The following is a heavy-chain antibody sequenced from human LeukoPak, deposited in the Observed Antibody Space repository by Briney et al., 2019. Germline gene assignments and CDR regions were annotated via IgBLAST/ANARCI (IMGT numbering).Heavy chain of an antibody. CDR1: GFSFSSYS. CDR2: ISRSGDST. J-gene: IGHJ5*01. CDR3: ANDLPGKVWFDS. D-gene: IGHD1-14*01. Sequence: GGSLILSCAASGFSFSSYSMTWARQAPGKGLEWVSSISRSGDSTYYADSAKGRFTISRDNSKNIVYLQMDSLRVEDTALYYCANDLPGKVWFDSWGQGTLVIVSS. V-gene: IGHV3-23*01.